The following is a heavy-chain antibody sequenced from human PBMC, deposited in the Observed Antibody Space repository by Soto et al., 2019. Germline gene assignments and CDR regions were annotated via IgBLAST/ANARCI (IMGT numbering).Heavy chain of an antibody. V-gene: IGHV3-21*01. CDR3: ARPLHSAAPPDY. CDR2: TSGSSDDI. Sequence: PGGSLRLSCAASGFTFAIYTMNWVRQAPGKGLEWVSSTSGSSDDIYYADSVKGRFTISRDNAQNSLYLQMNSLRAEDTAVYYCARPLHSAAPPDYWGQGPPVTVSS. D-gene: IGHD6-25*01. CDR1: GFTFAIYT. J-gene: IGHJ4*02.